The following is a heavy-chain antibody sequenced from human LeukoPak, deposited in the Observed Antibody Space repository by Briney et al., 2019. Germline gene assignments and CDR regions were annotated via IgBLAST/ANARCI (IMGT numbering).Heavy chain of an antibody. J-gene: IGHJ6*02. Sequence: SVKVSCKASGGTFSSYAISWVRQAPGQGLEWMGRIIPIFGIANYAQKFQGRVTITADKSTSTAYMELSSLRSEDTAVYYCANRGLGGMARDLYYYYGMDVWGQGTTVTVSS. D-gene: IGHD3-10*01. CDR2: IIPIFGIA. CDR1: GGTFSSYA. V-gene: IGHV1-69*04. CDR3: ANRGLGGMARDLYYYYGMDV.